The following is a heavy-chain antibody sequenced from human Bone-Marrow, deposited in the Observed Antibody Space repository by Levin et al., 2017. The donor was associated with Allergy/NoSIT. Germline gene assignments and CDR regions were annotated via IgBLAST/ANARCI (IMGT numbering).Heavy chain of an antibody. CDR3: ARPLDGHNWFDP. CDR2: IDTNTGNP. CDR1: GYRFATYT. Sequence: ASVKVSCKASGYRFATYTINWVRQAPGQGLEWMGWIDTNTGNPTYAQGFIGRYVFSLDTSVTTAYLQISALKPEDTAVYYCARPLDGHNWFDPWGQGTLVTVSS. V-gene: IGHV7-4-1*02. D-gene: IGHD3/OR15-3a*01. J-gene: IGHJ5*02.